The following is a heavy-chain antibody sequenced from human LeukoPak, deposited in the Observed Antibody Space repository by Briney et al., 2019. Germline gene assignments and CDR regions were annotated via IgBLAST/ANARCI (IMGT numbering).Heavy chain of an antibody. J-gene: IGHJ4*02. CDR2: MHPGNGNT. D-gene: IGHD2-21*02. Sequence: ASVKVSCKASGYRFISNYIQWVRQAPGLGPEWMGWMHPGNGNTRYAEKFQGRVTMTRDTSINTAYMDLSSLRSDDTAVYYCAREGSYCVGGDCYSFDFWGQGTLITVSS. V-gene: IGHV1-2*02. CDR3: AREGSYCVGGDCYSFDF. CDR1: GYRFISNY.